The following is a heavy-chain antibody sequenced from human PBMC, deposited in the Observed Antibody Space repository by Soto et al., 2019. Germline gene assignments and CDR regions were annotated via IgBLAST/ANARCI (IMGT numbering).Heavy chain of an antibody. V-gene: IGHV3-33*07. D-gene: IGHD1-1*01. CDR3: ARDRSAGDYFYYGMDV. Sequence: GGSLRLSCAASGMTFNRNGMNWVRQAPGKGLEWVAVIWYDGSKTAYSDSVKGRFTISRDNAENTLYLQMNSVRDEDTAIYYCARDRSAGDYFYYGMDVWGQGNTVTVS. J-gene: IGHJ6*02. CDR2: IWYDGSKT. CDR1: GMTFNRNG.